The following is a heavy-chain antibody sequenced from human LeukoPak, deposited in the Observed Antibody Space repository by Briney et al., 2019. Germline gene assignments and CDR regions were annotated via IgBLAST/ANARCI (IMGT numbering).Heavy chain of an antibody. D-gene: IGHD4-17*01. CDR3: ARAPYGDDAFEI. Sequence: SETLSLTCTVPGDSISSYYWSWIRQPPGRGWGWIGYIYYSRSTYYHPSLKRRLNISVDTYKNQFSLRLSSVTAADTAVYFCARAPYGDDAFEIWGQGTMVTVSP. CDR2: IYYSRST. J-gene: IGHJ3*02. V-gene: IGHV4-59*12. CDR1: GDSISSYY.